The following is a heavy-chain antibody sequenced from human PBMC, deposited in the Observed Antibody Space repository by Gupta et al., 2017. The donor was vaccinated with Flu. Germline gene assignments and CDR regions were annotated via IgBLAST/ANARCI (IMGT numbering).Heavy chain of an antibody. J-gene: IGHJ6*02. CDR2: ISSSSSYI. D-gene: IGHD6-19*01. Sequence: GLEWVSSISSSSSYIYYADSVKGRFTISRDNAKNSLYLQMNSLRAEDTAVYYCARAPGEAVAGYYYYYGMDVWGQGTTVTVSS. V-gene: IGHV3-21*01. CDR3: ARAPGEAVAGYYYYYGMDV.